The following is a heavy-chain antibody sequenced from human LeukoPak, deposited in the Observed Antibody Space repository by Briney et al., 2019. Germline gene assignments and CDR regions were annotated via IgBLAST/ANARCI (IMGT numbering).Heavy chain of an antibody. Sequence: SETLSLTCTVSGGSISSYYWSWIRQPPGKGLEWIGYIYYSGGTNYNPSLKSRVTISVDTSKNQFSLKLSSVTAADTAVYYCARVGIEMASIDYWGQGTLVTVSS. CDR3: ARVGIEMASIDY. CDR2: IYYSGGT. J-gene: IGHJ4*02. V-gene: IGHV4-59*01. CDR1: GGSISSYY. D-gene: IGHD5-24*01.